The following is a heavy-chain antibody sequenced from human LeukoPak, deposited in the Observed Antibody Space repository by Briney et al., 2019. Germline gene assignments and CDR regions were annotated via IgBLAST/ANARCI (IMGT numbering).Heavy chain of an antibody. J-gene: IGHJ4*02. D-gene: IGHD3-22*01. CDR3: ARKYYFDSSGYY. CDR2: IKQDGGEQ. V-gene: IGHV3-7*03. CDR1: GFTFSNYW. Sequence: PGGSLRLSCAASGFTFSNYWMTWVRQAPGKGPEWVANIKQDGGEQYYVDSVKGGFTISRDNARNSLYLQMNSLRAEDTAVYYCARKYYFDSSGYYWGQGTLVTVSS.